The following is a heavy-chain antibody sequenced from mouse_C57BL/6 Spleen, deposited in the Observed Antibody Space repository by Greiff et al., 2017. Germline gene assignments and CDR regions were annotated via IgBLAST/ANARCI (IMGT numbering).Heavy chain of an antibody. Sequence: QVQLKESGAELVRPGTSVKMSCKASGYTFTNYWIGWAKQRPGHGLEWIGDIYPGGGYTNYNEKFKGKATLTADKSSSTAYMQFSSLTSEDSAIYYCARVGDGYSSFDYWGQGTTLTVSS. D-gene: IGHD2-3*01. V-gene: IGHV1-63*01. CDR3: ARVGDGYSSFDY. J-gene: IGHJ2*01. CDR2: IYPGGGYT. CDR1: GYTFTNYW.